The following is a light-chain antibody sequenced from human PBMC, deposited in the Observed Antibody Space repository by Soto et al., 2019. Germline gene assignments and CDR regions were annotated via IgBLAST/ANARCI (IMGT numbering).Light chain of an antibody. Sequence: QSVMTQPPSVSAAPGQKVTISCSGSSSNIGGNSVSWYQQLPGTAPKLLIYGDNKRPSGIPDRFSGSKSGTSATLGITGFQTGDEADYYCGSWDSSLSAYVVGTGTKLTVL. J-gene: IGLJ1*01. CDR2: GDN. CDR1: SSNIGGNS. V-gene: IGLV1-51*01. CDR3: GSWDSSLSAYV.